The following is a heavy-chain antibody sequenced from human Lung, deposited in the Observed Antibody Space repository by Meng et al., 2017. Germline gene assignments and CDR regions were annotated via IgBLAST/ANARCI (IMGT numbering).Heavy chain of an antibody. CDR2: IKSQPDGETT. CDR3: TGHIDY. V-gene: IGHV3-15*01. J-gene: IGHJ4*02. Sequence: EVSLVGSGGGLVKPGGSLSLSCEGGGFTFSNAWMTWVRQVPGKRMEWVGRIKSQPDGETTDYAAPVKGRLAISRDDSKNTVYLQMNSLKTEDTAVYYCTGHIDYWGQGTLVTVSS. CDR1: GFTFSNAW.